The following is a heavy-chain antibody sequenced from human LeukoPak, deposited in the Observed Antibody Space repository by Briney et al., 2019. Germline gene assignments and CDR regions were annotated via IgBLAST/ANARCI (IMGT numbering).Heavy chain of an antibody. CDR1: GFTFDDYS. V-gene: IGHV3-43*02. CDR3: AKVPCDILTMQEFDY. CDR2: ISADGGST. D-gene: IGHD3-9*01. Sequence: PGGSLRLSCAASGFTFDDYSMHWVRQAPGKGLEWVSLISADGGSTYYADSVKGRVTISRDNSKNSLYLQMNSLRTEDTALYYCAKVPCDILTMQEFDYWGQGPVVPVS. J-gene: IGHJ4*02.